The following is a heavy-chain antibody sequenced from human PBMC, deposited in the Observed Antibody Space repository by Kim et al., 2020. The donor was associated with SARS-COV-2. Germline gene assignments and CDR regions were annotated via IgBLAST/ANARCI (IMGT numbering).Heavy chain of an antibody. J-gene: IGHJ4*02. CDR2: INAGNGNT. Sequence: ASVKVSCKASGYTFTSYAMHWVRQAPGQRLEWMGWINAGNGNTKYSQKFQGRVTITRDTSASTAYMELSSLRSEDTAVYYCARAGSRVAIAAAGTWWAAGPRPHSSKHNLDYWGQGTLVTVSS. CDR1: GYTFTSYA. CDR3: ARAGSRVAIAAAGTWWAAGPRPHSSKHNLDY. D-gene: IGHD6-13*01. V-gene: IGHV1-3*01.